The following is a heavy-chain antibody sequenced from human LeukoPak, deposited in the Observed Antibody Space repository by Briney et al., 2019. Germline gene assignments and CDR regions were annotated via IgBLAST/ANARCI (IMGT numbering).Heavy chain of an antibody. Sequence: GESLKISCKGSGYSFTSYWISWVRQLPGKGLEWMGRIDPSDSYTNYSPSFQGHVTISADKSISTAYLQWSSLKASDTAMYYCAITTYYDILTGFRFDYWGQGTLVTVSS. CDR2: IDPSDSYT. CDR3: AITTYYDILTGFRFDY. V-gene: IGHV5-10-1*01. J-gene: IGHJ4*02. CDR1: GYSFTSYW. D-gene: IGHD3-9*01.